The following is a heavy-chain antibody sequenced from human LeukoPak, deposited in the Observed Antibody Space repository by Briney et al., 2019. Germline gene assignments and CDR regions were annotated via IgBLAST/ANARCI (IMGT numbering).Heavy chain of an antibody. V-gene: IGHV1-24*01. D-gene: IGHD2-21*02. CDR3: ATLAYCGGDCYSALDY. Sequence: ASVKVSCKVSGYTLTELSMHWVRQAPGKGLEWMGGFDPEDGETIYAQKFQGRVTMTEDTSTDTAYMELSSLRSEGTAVYYCATLAYCGGDCYSALDYWGQGTLVTVSS. CDR1: GYTLTELS. CDR2: FDPEDGET. J-gene: IGHJ4*02.